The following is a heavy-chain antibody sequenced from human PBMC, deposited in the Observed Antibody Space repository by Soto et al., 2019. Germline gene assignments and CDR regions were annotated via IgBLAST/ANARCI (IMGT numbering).Heavy chain of an antibody. J-gene: IGHJ6*02. CDR2: ISSSGSTI. CDR3: ARDVLRYFDWLLSGHTLRPSYYGMDV. CDR1: GFTFSDYY. D-gene: IGHD3-9*01. Sequence: QVQLVESGGGLVKPGGSLRLSCAASGFTFSDYYMSWIRQAPGKGLEWVSYISSSGSTIYYADSVKGRFTISRDNAKNSLYLQMNSLRAEDTAVYYCARDVLRYFDWLLSGHTLRPSYYGMDVWGQGTTVTVSS. V-gene: IGHV3-11*01.